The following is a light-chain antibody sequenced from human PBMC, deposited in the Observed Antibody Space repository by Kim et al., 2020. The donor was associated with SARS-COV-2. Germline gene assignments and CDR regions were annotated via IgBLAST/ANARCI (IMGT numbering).Light chain of an antibody. CDR2: DES. Sequence: IVMTQSPGTLSLSPGERATLSCRASESVTSTYLAWYQQRPGQPPRLLIYDESTRAAGIPDRFSGRGSGTDFTLTISRLEPGDFAVYYCQQYGTPPWTFGQGTKVDIK. V-gene: IGKV3-20*01. CDR3: QQYGTPPWT. J-gene: IGKJ1*01. CDR1: ESVTSTY.